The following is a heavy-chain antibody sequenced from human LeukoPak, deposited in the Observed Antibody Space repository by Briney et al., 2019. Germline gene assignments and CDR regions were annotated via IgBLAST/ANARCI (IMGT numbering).Heavy chain of an antibody. J-gene: IGHJ4*02. CDR1: GFTFNNYA. V-gene: IGHV3-23*01. CDR3: VKEVVATIPPL. D-gene: IGHD5-12*01. Sequence: GGSLRLSCAASGFTFNNYALAWVRQTPEKGLECVSAISGDGVSPYYVDSVRGRFTISRDISKNTLFLQLNSLRAEDTAVYYCVKEVVATIPPLWGQGTLVTVSS. CDR2: ISGDGVSP.